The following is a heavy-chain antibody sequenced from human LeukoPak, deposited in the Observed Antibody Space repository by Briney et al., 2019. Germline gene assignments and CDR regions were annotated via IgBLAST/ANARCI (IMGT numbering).Heavy chain of an antibody. J-gene: IGHJ4*02. Sequence: QPGGSLRLSCVASGFSFTNYDIHWVRQAPGRGLEWVAVTSLDGSTKLYTDTVRGRFIISRDNSKNTLYLQMDSLRAEDTAVYYCARGIDTAMVTWEKDYYDSSGYHYFDYWGQGTLVTVSS. D-gene: IGHD3-22*01. CDR3: ARGIDTAMVTWEKDYYDSSGYHYFDY. V-gene: IGHV3-30-3*01. CDR2: TSLDGSTK. CDR1: GFSFTNYD.